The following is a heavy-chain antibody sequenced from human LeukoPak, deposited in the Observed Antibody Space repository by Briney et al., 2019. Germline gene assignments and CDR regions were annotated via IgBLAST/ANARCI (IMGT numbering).Heavy chain of an antibody. D-gene: IGHD3-22*01. J-gene: IGHJ3*02. Sequence: SVKVSCKASGGTSSSYAISWVRQAPGQGLEWMGRIIPILGIANYAQKFQGRVTITADKSTSTAYMELSSLRSEDTAVYYCAKGGGYYGTDAFDIWGQGTMVTVSS. CDR2: IIPILGIA. CDR1: GGTSSSYA. CDR3: AKGGGYYGTDAFDI. V-gene: IGHV1-69*04.